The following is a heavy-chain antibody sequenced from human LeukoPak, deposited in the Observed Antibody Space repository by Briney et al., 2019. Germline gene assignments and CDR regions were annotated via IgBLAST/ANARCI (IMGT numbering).Heavy chain of an antibody. Sequence: GGSLRLSCAASGFTFSDYGMHWVRQAPGKGLEWVAVIWSDGSDKYQADSVKGRFTISRDNSKNTLYLQMDSLRAEDTAVYYCARDRSSTRWFDPWGQGTLVTVSS. V-gene: IGHV3-33*01. CDR1: GFTFSDYG. D-gene: IGHD2-2*01. J-gene: IGHJ5*02. CDR3: ARDRSSTRWFDP. CDR2: IWSDGSDK.